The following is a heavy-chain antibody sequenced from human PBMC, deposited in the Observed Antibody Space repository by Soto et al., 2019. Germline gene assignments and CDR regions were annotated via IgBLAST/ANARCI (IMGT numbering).Heavy chain of an antibody. Sequence: SETLSLTCTVSGGSISSYYWSWIRQPPGKGLEWVGYIYYSGSTNYNPSLKSRVTISVDTSENQFSLKLSSVTAGDTAVYYCARAMDIVVVPAAQPRDYYFDSWGQGTLVTVSS. V-gene: IGHV4-59*01. D-gene: IGHD2-2*03. J-gene: IGHJ4*02. CDR1: GGSISSYY. CDR3: ARAMDIVVVPAAQPRDYYFDS. CDR2: IYYSGST.